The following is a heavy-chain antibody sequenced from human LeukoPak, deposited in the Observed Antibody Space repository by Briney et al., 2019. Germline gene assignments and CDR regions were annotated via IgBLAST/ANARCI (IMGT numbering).Heavy chain of an antibody. V-gene: IGHV3-23*01. J-gene: IGHJ3*02. D-gene: IGHD3-22*01. CDR2: ISGSGGST. Sequence: PGGSLRLSCAASGFTFSSYAMSWVRQAPGKGLEWVSAISGSGGSTYYADSVKGRFTISRDNSKNTLYLQMNSLRAEDTAVYYCAGRRRYYDSSGLNDAFDIWGQGTMVTVSS. CDR3: AGRRRYYDSSGLNDAFDI. CDR1: GFTFSSYA.